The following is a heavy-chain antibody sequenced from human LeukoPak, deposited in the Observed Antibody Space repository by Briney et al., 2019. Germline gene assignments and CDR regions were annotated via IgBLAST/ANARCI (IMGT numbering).Heavy chain of an antibody. V-gene: IGHV4-34*12. CDR3: ARGPAAIHP. CDR1: GYSLTNHY. CDR2: VLHTGGT. Sequence: SETLSLTCAVYGYSLTNHYWIWIRQPPGKGLEWVGEVLHTGGTNYNPSLKSRVTISVDTSKNQFFLKLTSVTAADTAVYYCARGPAAIHPCGPGTLVTVSS. J-gene: IGHJ5*02. D-gene: IGHD2-2*01.